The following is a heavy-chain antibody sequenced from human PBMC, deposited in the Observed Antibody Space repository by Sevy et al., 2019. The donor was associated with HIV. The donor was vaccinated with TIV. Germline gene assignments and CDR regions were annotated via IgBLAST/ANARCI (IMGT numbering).Heavy chain of an antibody. J-gene: IGHJ4*02. CDR3: ARAKAAGLFDY. CDR2: IYYSGST. Sequence: SETLSLTCTVSGGSISSYYWSWIRQPPGKGLEWIGYIYYSGSTNYNPSLKSRVTISVDTSKNQFSLKLSSVTAADTAVYYCARAKAAGLFDYWGQGTLVTVSS. V-gene: IGHV4-59*01. CDR1: GGSISSYY. D-gene: IGHD6-13*01.